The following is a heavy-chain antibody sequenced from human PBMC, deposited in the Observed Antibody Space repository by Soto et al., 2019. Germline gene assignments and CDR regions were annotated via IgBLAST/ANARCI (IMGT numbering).Heavy chain of an antibody. CDR2: VFYTGFT. V-gene: IGHV4-38-2*01. CDR3: ATSQKGYNWNYFDH. J-gene: IGHJ4*02. CDR1: GYSISSGYY. Sequence: SETLSLTCAVSGYSISSGYYWGWLRQSPGKGPEWIGSVFYTGFTSYNPSLESRVSVSVDTSKNQFSLKVSGVSAADTAVYYCATSQKGYNWNYFDHWGQGALVTVSS. D-gene: IGHD1-20*01.